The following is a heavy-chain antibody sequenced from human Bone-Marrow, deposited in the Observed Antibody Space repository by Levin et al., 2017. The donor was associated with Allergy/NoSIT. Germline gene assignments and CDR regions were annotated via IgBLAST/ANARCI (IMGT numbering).Heavy chain of an antibody. CDR3: VREERLRWSHY. V-gene: IGHV3-11*01. J-gene: IGHJ4*02. CDR1: GFIFSDYY. CDR2: ISSNGNTI. D-gene: IGHD4-23*01. Sequence: GGSLRLSCAASGFIFSDYYMSWIRQAPGKGLEWLSYISSNGNTIQYADSVKGRFTISRDNAKNSVYLPMNSLSDEATAVYSCVREERLRWSHYWGQGTLVTVSS.